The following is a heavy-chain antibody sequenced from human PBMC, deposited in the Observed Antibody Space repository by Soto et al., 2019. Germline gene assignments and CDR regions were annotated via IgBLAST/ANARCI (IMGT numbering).Heavy chain of an antibody. CDR2: ISYDGSNK. Sequence: GGSLRLSCAASGFTFSSYGMHWVRQAPGKGLEWVAVISYDGSNKYYADSVKGRFTISRDNSKNTLYLQMNSLRAEDTAVYYCAKAATYSSSSPFDYWGQGTLVTVSS. V-gene: IGHV3-30*18. CDR1: GFTFSSYG. J-gene: IGHJ4*02. D-gene: IGHD6-6*01. CDR3: AKAATYSSSSPFDY.